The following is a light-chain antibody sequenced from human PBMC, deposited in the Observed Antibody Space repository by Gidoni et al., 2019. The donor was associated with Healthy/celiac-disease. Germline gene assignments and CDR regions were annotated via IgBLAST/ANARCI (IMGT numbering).Light chain of an antibody. V-gene: IGKV3-20*01. CDR1: QSVSSSY. CDR3: QQYGSSPPIT. Sequence: TLLTQSPRTLPLSPGDRATLTCRASQSVSSSYLVWYQQKPGQSPRLLIYGASSRATGIPDRFSGSGSGTDFTLTISRLEPEDFAVYYCQQYGSSPPITFGQGTRLEIK. J-gene: IGKJ5*01. CDR2: GAS.